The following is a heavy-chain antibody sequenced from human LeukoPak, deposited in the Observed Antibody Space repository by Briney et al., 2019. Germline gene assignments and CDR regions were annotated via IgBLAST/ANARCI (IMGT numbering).Heavy chain of an antibody. Sequence: ASVKVSCKASGYTFTSYSLSWVRQAPGQGLEWMGWISAYNGNTNYAQKLQGRVTMTTDTSTNTAYMELRSLRSDDTAVYYCARGLMGYCSSTTCYAVDYWGQGSLVTVPS. CDR1: GYTFTSYS. CDR3: ARGLMGYCSSTTCYAVDY. J-gene: IGHJ4*02. V-gene: IGHV1-18*01. CDR2: ISAYNGNT. D-gene: IGHD2-2*01.